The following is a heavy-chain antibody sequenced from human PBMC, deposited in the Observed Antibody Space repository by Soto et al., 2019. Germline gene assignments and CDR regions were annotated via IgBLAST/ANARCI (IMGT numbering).Heavy chain of an antibody. J-gene: IGHJ4*02. V-gene: IGHV4-4*02. Sequence: QVQLQESGPRLVMPSGTLSLTCAVSGASIKSADWWNWVRQSPGKGPEWIGEISHSGATIYNPSLKSRATLSVDDSKNHFSLKLTSVTAADTAVYYCARDFKAPNDAWAFDNWGPGTLVTVSS. CDR1: GASIKSADW. CDR2: ISHSGAT. CDR3: ARDFKAPNDAWAFDN. D-gene: IGHD3-16*01.